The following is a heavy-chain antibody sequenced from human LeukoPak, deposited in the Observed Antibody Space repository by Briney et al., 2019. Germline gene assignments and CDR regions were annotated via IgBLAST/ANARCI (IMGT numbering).Heavy chain of an antibody. V-gene: IGHV4-59*08. CDR1: GGSISPYY. Sequence: SETLSLTCTVSGGSISPYYWSWIRQPPGKGLEWIAYIYSSGSTNYNPSLKSRVTISVDTSKNQFSLRLYSVTAADTAVYYCASLYCSSTSCNFFYYYGMDVWGQGTTVTVSS. J-gene: IGHJ6*02. CDR3: ASLYCSSTSCNFFYYYGMDV. D-gene: IGHD2-2*01. CDR2: IYSSGST.